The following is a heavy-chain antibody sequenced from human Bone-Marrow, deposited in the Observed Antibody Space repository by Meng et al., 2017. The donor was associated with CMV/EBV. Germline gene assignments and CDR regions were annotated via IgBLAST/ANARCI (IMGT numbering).Heavy chain of an antibody. V-gene: IGHV3-23*03. J-gene: IGHJ6*02. CDR1: GFTFSSYA. Sequence: GESLKISCAASGFTFSSYAMSWVRQAPGKGLEWVSVIYSGGSSTYYADSVKGRFTISRDNSKNTLYLQMNSLRAEDTAVYYCTRPRLDCSSTSCLTYGMDVWGQGTTVTVSS. D-gene: IGHD2-2*01. CDR2: IYSGGSST. CDR3: TRPRLDCSSTSCLTYGMDV.